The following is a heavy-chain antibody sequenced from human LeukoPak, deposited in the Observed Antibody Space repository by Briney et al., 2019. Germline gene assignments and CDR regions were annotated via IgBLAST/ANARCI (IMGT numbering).Heavy chain of an antibody. CDR2: IYYSGST. V-gene: IGHV4-39*01. CDR3: ARSGYDYYYYCYMDV. J-gene: IGHJ6*03. CDR1: GGSISSSPYY. D-gene: IGHD5-12*01. Sequence: SETLSLTCTVSGGSISSSPYYWGWIRQPPGKGLEWIGSIYYSGSTYYNPSLKSRVTISVDTSKNQFSLKLSSVTAADTAVYYCARSGYDYYYYCYMDVWGKGTTVTISS.